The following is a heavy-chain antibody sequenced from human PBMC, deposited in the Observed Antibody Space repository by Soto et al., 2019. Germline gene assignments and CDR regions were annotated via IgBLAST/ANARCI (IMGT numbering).Heavy chain of an antibody. D-gene: IGHD6-19*01. Sequence: EVQLLESGGGLVQPGGSLRLSCAASGFTFSSYAMSWVRQAPGKGLEWVSAISGSGGSTYYADSGKGRFTISRDNSKNTLYLQMNSLRAEDTAVYYCAKGSSSGWSHFDYWGQGTLVTVSS. J-gene: IGHJ4*02. CDR2: ISGSGGST. CDR3: AKGSSSGWSHFDY. CDR1: GFTFSSYA. V-gene: IGHV3-23*01.